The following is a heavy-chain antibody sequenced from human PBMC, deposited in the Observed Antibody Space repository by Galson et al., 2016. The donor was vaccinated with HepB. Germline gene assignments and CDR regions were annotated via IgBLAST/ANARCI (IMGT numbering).Heavy chain of an antibody. CDR1: GFTFDDYA. CDR3: AKGKASYSSSWYFDY. V-gene: IGHV3-9*01. J-gene: IGHJ4*02. CDR2: ISWNSVNI. D-gene: IGHD6-13*01. Sequence: SLRLSCAASGFTFDDYAVHWIRQAPGKGLEWVSGISWNSVNIVSADSVEGRFTISRDNAKNSLYLQMNSLRAEDTALYYCAKGKASYSSSWYFDYWGQGTLVTVSS.